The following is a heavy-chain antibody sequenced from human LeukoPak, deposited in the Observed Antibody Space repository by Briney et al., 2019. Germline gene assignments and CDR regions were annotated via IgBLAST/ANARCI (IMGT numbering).Heavy chain of an antibody. Sequence: PGGSLRLSCAASGFTFSSYAMSWVRQAPGKGREWVSAISGSGGSTYYADSVKGRFTISRDNSKNTLYLQMNSLRAEDTAVYYCAKDPLNWSCGGDCCHFDYWGQGTLVTVSS. CDR2: ISGSGGST. D-gene: IGHD2-21*01. J-gene: IGHJ4*02. V-gene: IGHV3-23*01. CDR3: AKDPLNWSCGGDCCHFDY. CDR1: GFTFSSYA.